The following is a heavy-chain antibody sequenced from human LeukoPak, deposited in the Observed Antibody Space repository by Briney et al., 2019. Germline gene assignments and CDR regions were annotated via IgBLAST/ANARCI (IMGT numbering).Heavy chain of an antibody. CDR2: IWYDGSNK. D-gene: IGHD3-3*01. J-gene: IGHJ4*02. V-gene: IGHV3-33*01. CDR1: GFTFSSYG. CDR3: ARDTFGVVRGAVY. Sequence: GGSLRLSCAASGFTFSSYGMHWVRQAPGKGLEWVAVIWYDGSNKYYADSVKGRFTISRDNSKNTLYLQMNSLRAEDTAVYYCARDTFGVVRGAVYWGQGTLVTVSS.